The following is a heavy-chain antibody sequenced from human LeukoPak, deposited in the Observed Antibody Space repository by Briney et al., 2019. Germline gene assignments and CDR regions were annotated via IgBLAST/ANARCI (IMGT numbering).Heavy chain of an antibody. Sequence: GESLKISCQAFGYTFTSYWIGWVRQMPGKGLECMGIIYPDDSDTTYSTSFQGQVALSADKSFSTAYLQWSSLKAPDTAIYYCARLGGDTYYFGSASYPNWYFDLWGRGTLVTVSS. CDR3: ARLGGDTYYFGSASYPNWYFDL. D-gene: IGHD3-10*01. CDR2: IYPDDSDT. J-gene: IGHJ2*01. CDR1: GYTFTSYW. V-gene: IGHV5-51*01.